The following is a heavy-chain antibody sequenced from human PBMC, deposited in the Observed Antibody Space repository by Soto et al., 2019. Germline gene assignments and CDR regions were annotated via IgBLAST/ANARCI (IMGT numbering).Heavy chain of an antibody. J-gene: IGHJ6*02. Sequence: EVRLLESGGGLVQPGGSLRLSCAGSGFTSSNYSMSWVRQAPGKGLEWVSAISGSGRYTQYRDSVKGRFTISRDNSKNTLYLQMNSLRAEDTAVYYCAGGAMVTPYYYGLDVWGQGTTVTVSS. D-gene: IGHD5-18*01. V-gene: IGHV3-23*01. CDR3: AGGAMVTPYYYGLDV. CDR2: ISGSGRYT. CDR1: GFTSSNYS.